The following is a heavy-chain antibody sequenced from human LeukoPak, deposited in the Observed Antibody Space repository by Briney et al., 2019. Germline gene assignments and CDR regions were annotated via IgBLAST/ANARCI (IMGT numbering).Heavy chain of an antibody. V-gene: IGHV1-8*01. CDR2: MNPNSGNT. J-gene: IGHJ4*02. Sequence: ASVKVSCKASGYTFTSYDINWVRQATGQGLEWMGWMNPNSGNTGYAQKFQGRVTMTRNTSMSTAYMELSSLRSEDTAVYYCARSVYTHGDYSFDFWGQGTLVTVSS. CDR1: GYTFTSYD. CDR3: ARSVYTHGDYSFDF. D-gene: IGHD4-17*01.